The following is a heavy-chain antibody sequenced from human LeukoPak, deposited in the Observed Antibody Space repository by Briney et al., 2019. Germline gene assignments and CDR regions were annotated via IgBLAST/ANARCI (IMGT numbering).Heavy chain of an antibody. CDR2: INPSGGST. J-gene: IGHJ4*02. CDR3: ARDGIFDY. CDR1: GYTFSTYY. V-gene: IGHV1-46*01. Sequence: GASVKVSCKASGYTFSTYYIHWVRQAPGQGLEWMGIINPSGGSTTYAQKFQGRVTMTRDTSTRTVYMELSSLKSEGTAVYYCARDGIFDYWGQGTLVTVSS. D-gene: IGHD1-1*01.